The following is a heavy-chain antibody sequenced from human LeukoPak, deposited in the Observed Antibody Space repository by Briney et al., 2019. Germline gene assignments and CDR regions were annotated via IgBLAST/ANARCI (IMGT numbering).Heavy chain of an antibody. J-gene: IGHJ6*03. CDR1: GGSISSYY. CDR2: IYYSGST. V-gene: IGHV4-59*01. CDR3: ARGAAGYYYYYMDV. D-gene: IGHD6-13*01. Sequence: PSETLSLTCTVSGGSISSYYWSWIRQPPGNGLEWIGYIYYSGSTNYNTSLKSRVTISVDTSKNQFSLKLSSVTAADTAVYYCARGAAGYYYYYMDVWGKGTTVTVSS.